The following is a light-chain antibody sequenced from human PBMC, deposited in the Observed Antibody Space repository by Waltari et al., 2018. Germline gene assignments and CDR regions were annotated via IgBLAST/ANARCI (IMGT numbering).Light chain of an antibody. CDR2: SAS. Sequence: DIQMTQSPSSLSASVGASVTTYCRASQNIGNHLHWYQQKPGKAPDLLIYSASTLLSGVPSRFSGSGSGTDFTLTISSLQPEDFATYYCQETYTDLGTTTFGQGTRL. V-gene: IGKV1-39*01. CDR1: QNIGNH. J-gene: IGKJ5*01. CDR3: QETYTDLGTTT.